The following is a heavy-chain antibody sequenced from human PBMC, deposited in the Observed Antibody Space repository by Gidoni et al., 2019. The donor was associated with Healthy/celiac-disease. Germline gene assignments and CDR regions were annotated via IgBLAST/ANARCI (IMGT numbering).Heavy chain of an antibody. J-gene: IGHJ4*02. CDR2: IRSSSSYI. CDR1: GVTCSSYS. D-gene: IGHD6-19*01. V-gene: IGHV3-21*01. CDR3: ARDSSSCWHTYYFDY. Sequence: EVQLVESGGGLVKPGGSLRPSWAAAGVTCSSYSMNWVRQAPGKGLACVSSIRSSSSYIYCADSVKGRFTISSDNAKNSLYLQMNSLRAEDTAVYYCARDSSSCWHTYYFDYWGQGTLVTVSS.